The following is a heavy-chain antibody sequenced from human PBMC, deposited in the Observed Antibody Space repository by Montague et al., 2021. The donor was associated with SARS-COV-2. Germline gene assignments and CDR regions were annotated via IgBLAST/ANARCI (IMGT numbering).Heavy chain of an antibody. CDR2: TYNTGST. CDR1: GGSIKSNSYY. Sequence: SETLSLTCNVSGGSIKSNSYYWGWIRQPPGKGLEWIGSTYNTGSTYYNPSLKSRVSISADSSKNQFSLRLSSVTAADTAMYYCAREPGVLDTYYYGMDVWGQGTTVTVSS. J-gene: IGHJ6*02. V-gene: IGHV4-39*02. CDR3: AREPGVLDTYYYGMDV. D-gene: IGHD3/OR15-3a*01.